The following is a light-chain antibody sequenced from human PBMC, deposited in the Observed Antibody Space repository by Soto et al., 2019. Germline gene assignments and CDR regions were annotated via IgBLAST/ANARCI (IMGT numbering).Light chain of an antibody. V-gene: IGKV3-20*01. CDR3: QQYGSSRT. Sequence: EIVLTQSPGTLSLSPGERATLSCRASQSVSSSYLASYQQTPGQAPRLFIYGASRRATGIPDRFSGSGSGTVFTLTIDRLQPEVFALYYCQQYGSSRTFGGGTKVEIK. CDR1: QSVSSSY. J-gene: IGKJ4*01. CDR2: GAS.